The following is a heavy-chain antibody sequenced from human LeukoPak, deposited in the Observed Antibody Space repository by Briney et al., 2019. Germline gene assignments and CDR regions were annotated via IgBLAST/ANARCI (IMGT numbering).Heavy chain of an antibody. Sequence: PGGSLRLSCAASGFTFSSYEMIWVRQAPGKGLEWISYIRSNGSNTYYADSLKGRFTISRDNAKNSLYLQMNSLRAEDTAVYYCARDGQRWPIYYWGQGTLVTVSS. V-gene: IGHV3-48*03. CDR1: GFTFSSYE. CDR2: IRSNGSNT. CDR3: ARDGQRWPIYY. J-gene: IGHJ4*02. D-gene: IGHD6-19*01.